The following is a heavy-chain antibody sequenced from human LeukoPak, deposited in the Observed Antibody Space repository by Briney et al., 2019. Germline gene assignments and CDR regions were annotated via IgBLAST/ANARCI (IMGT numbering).Heavy chain of an antibody. CDR2: ISSSGSTI. J-gene: IGHJ3*02. V-gene: IGHV3-11*04. Sequence: GGSLRLSCAASGFTFSDYYMSWIRQAPGKGLEWVSYISSSGSTIYYADSVKGRFTISRDNAKNSLYLQMNSLRAEDTAVYYCASDDHSTDAFDIWGQGTMVTVSS. CDR1: GFTFSDYY. CDR3: ASDDHSTDAFDI.